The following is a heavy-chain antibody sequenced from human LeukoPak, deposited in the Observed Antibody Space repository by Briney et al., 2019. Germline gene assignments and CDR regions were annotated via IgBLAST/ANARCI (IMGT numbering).Heavy chain of an antibody. J-gene: IGHJ4*02. CDR2: FDPEDGET. CDR3: AKDRYSSTTCSPDY. V-gene: IGHV1-24*01. CDR1: GYTLTELS. D-gene: IGHD2-2*01. Sequence: ASVKVSCKVSGYTLTELSMHWVRQAPGKGLEWMGGFDPEDGETIYAQKFQGRVTMTEDTSTDTAYMELSSLRSEDTAVYYCAKDRYSSTTCSPDYWGQGTLVTVSS.